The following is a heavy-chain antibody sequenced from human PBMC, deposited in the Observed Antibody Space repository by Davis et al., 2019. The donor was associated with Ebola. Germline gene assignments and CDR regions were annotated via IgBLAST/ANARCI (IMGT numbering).Heavy chain of an antibody. Sequence: GGSLRLSCAASGFTSSDYYMSWIRQAPGKGLEWVSYISSSGSTIYYADSVKGRFTISRDNAKNSLYLQMNSLRAEDTAVYYCAKANGGNYYHGMDVWGQGTTVTVSS. J-gene: IGHJ6*02. CDR1: GFTSSDYY. CDR3: AKANGGNYYHGMDV. D-gene: IGHD2-8*01. V-gene: IGHV3-11*01. CDR2: ISSSGSTI.